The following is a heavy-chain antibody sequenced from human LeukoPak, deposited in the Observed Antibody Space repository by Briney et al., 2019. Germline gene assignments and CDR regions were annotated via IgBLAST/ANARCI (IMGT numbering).Heavy chain of an antibody. J-gene: IGHJ4*02. V-gene: IGHV5-51*01. D-gene: IGHD1-20*01. CDR3: ARLRDNWEDY. CDR1: GYTFTSYW. Sequence: GESLKISCKGSGYTFTSYWIVWVRQMPGKGLEWMGIIYPGDSDTRYNPSFQGQVTISADKSISSAYLQGNSLKASDTAMYYCARLRDNWEDYWGQGTLVAVSS. CDR2: IYPGDSDT.